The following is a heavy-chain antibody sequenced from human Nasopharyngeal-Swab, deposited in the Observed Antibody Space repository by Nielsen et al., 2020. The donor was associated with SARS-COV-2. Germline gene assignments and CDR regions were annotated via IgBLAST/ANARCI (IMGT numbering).Heavy chain of an antibody. J-gene: IGHJ3*02. CDR3: ARVRRASIAAYGDAFDI. Sequence: SVKVSCKASGGTFSSYAISWVRQAPGQGLEWTGGIIPIFGTANYAQKFQGRVTITADKSTSTAYMELSSLRSEDTAVYYCARVRRASIAAYGDAFDIWGQGTMVTVSS. CDR2: IIPIFGTA. D-gene: IGHD6-6*01. V-gene: IGHV1-69*06. CDR1: GGTFSSYA.